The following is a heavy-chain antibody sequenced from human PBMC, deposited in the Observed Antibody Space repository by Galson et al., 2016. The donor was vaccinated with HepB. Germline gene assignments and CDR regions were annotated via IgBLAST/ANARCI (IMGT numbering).Heavy chain of an antibody. Sequence: SLRLSCAASGFNFSGYAVHWVRQAPGKGLERVSLISHDGHNEHLIDSVKGRFTLSRDNSKSILYLQMDRLRPEDTATYYCAHLTIWEKWSVPWGQGTLVIVSS. CDR1: GFNFSGYA. CDR3: AHLTIWEKWSVP. V-gene: IGHV3-30*04. J-gene: IGHJ5*01. D-gene: IGHD7-27*01. CDR2: ISHDGHNE.